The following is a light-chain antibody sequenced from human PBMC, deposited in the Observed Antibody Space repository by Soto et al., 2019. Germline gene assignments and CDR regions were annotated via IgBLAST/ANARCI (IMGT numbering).Light chain of an antibody. CDR2: KAS. Sequence: DIQMTQSPSTLSASVGDRVTITCRASQSISIWLAWYQQKPGKAPKLLIYKASDLESGVPSRFSGSESGTEFTLTISSLQPDDFATYYCQQYHTYWTFGQGTKVEIK. V-gene: IGKV1-5*03. CDR3: QQYHTYWT. J-gene: IGKJ1*01. CDR1: QSISIW.